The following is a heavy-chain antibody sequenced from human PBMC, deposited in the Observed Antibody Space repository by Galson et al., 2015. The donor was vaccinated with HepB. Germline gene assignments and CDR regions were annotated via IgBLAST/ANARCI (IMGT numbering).Heavy chain of an antibody. J-gene: IGHJ4*02. V-gene: IGHV3-49*03. Sequence: SLRLSCAASGFTFRDHAMSWFRQAPGKGLEWVGSIRSNADGGTIGYAASVKGRFTISRDDSKSIAYLQMNSLKTEDTATYYCTKGAVAGTYWGQGTLVTVSS. CDR2: IRSNADGGTI. D-gene: IGHD6-19*01. CDR3: TKGAVAGTY. CDR1: GFTFRDHA.